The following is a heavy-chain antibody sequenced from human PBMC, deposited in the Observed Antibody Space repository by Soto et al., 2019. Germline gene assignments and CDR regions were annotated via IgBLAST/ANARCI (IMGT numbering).Heavy chain of an antibody. D-gene: IGHD3-22*01. CDR3: ARVMGTYYYDSSGLDY. J-gene: IGHJ4*02. Sequence: VGSLRLSCAASGFTFSSYAMSWVRQAPGKGLEWVSAISGSGGSTYYADSVKGRFTISRDNSKNSLYLQMNSLRAEDTAVYYCARVMGTYYYDSSGLDYWGQGTLVTVSS. V-gene: IGHV3-23*01. CDR2: ISGSGGST. CDR1: GFTFSSYA.